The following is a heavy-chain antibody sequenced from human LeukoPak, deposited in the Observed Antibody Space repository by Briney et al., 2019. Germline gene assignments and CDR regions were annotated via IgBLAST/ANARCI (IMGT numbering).Heavy chain of an antibody. V-gene: IGHV4-31*03. D-gene: IGHD5-24*01. CDR3: ARGRDGYNFGY. J-gene: IGHJ4*02. CDR1: GGSISSGGYY. Sequence: SQTLSLTCTVSGGSISSGGYYWSWIRQHQGTGLEWIGYIYYSGSTYYNPSLKSRVTISVDTSKNQFSLKLSSVTAADTAVYYCARGRDGYNFGYWGQGTLVTVSS. CDR2: IYYSGST.